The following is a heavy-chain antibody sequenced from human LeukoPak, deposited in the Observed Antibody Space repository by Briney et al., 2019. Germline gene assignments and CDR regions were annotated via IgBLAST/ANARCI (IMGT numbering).Heavy chain of an antibody. CDR2: FDPEDGET. CDR1: GYTLTELS. CDR3: AADSSGWYDFDY. D-gene: IGHD6-19*01. J-gene: IGHJ4*02. V-gene: IGHV1-24*01. Sequence: GAPVKVSCKVSGYTLTELSMQWVRQAPGNGLEWMGGFDPEDGETIYAQKFQGRVTMTEDTSTDTAYMELSSLRSEDTAVYYCAADSSGWYDFDYWGQGTLVTVSS.